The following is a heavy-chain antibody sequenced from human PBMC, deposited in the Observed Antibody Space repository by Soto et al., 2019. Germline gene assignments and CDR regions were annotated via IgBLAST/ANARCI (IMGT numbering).Heavy chain of an antibody. V-gene: IGHV3-21*01. J-gene: IGHJ4*02. CDR1: GFAFNSYT. Sequence: EVQLVESGGGLVKPGGSLRLSCAASGFAFNSYTMKWVRQAPGKELEWVSSISSSDTYIYYAASVKGRFTISRDNAKNSLYRQMNSLRAEDTAVYYCASSPSFTSPVAYWGQGTQVTVSS. CDR3: ASSPSFTSPVAY. CDR2: ISSSDTYI.